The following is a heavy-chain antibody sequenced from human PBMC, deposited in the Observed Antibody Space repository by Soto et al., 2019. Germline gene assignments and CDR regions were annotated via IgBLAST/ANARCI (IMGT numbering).Heavy chain of an antibody. CDR2: ISGSGGST. V-gene: IGHV3-23*01. Sequence: EVQLLESGGGLVQPGGSLRLSCAASGFTFSSYAMSWVRQAPGKGLEWVSAISGSGGSTYYADSVKGRFTISRYNSKNTLYLQVNSLRAEDTAVYYCANSGWYNPDGYFQYWGQGTLVTVSS. J-gene: IGHJ1*01. CDR1: GFTFSSYA. D-gene: IGHD6-19*01. CDR3: ANSGWYNPDGYFQY.